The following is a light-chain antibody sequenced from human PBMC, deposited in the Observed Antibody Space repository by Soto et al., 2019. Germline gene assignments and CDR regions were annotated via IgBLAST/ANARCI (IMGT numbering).Light chain of an antibody. CDR2: TAS. Sequence: IHMTQSPSSLSASVGDTATITCRASQSISNYLNWYQQKPGTAPKLLIYTASSLQSGVPSRFSGSGYETDFNLTISSLQPEDFATYYCQQANSFPITFGQGTRLEIK. CDR1: QSISNY. J-gene: IGKJ5*01. CDR3: QQANSFPIT. V-gene: IGKV1-39*01.